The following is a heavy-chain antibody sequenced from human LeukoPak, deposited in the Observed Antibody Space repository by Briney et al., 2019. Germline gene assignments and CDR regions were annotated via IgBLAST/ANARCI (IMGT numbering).Heavy chain of an antibody. V-gene: IGHV1-69*01. J-gene: IGHJ4*02. CDR3: ARVSRIAVAGTSNFDY. CDR1: GGTFSSYA. D-gene: IGHD6-19*01. CDR2: IIPIFGTA. Sequence: SVKVSCKASGGTFSSYAISWVRQAPGQGLEWMGGIIPIFGTANYAQKFQGRVTITADESTSTAYMELSSLRSEDTAVYYCARVSRIAVAGTSNFDYWGQGTLVTVSS.